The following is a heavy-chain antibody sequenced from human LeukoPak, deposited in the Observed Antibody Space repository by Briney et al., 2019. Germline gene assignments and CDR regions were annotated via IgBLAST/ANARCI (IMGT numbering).Heavy chain of an antibody. Sequence: PGGSLRLSCAASGFALSSHWMTWVRQVPGRGPEWVANVNRDGSETYYLDSVKGRFTISKDNAKNSLYLQMNSLRAEDTALYHCARNNGMDVWGQGTTLIVSS. J-gene: IGHJ6*02. CDR3: ARNNGMDV. V-gene: IGHV3-7*03. CDR1: GFALSSHW. CDR2: VNRDGSET.